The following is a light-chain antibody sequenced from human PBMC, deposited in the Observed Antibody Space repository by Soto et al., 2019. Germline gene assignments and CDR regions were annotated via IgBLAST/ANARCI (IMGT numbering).Light chain of an antibody. CDR3: QQYHDYSRT. CDR2: AAS. CDR1: QSISSY. V-gene: IGKV1-39*01. Sequence: DIQMTQSPSSLSASVGDRVTITCRASQSISSYLNWYQQKPGKAPKLLIYAASSLQSGVPSRFSGSGSGTEFTLTISSLQPDDFATYYCQQYHDYSRTFGQGTKVDI. J-gene: IGKJ1*01.